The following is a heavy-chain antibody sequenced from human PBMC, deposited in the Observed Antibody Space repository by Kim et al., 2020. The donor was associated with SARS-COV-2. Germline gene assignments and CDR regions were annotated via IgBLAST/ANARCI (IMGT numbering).Heavy chain of an antibody. D-gene: IGHD6-19*01. CDR1: GLTFSNYA. J-gene: IGHJ4*02. V-gene: IGHV3-23*01. CDR2: TSSGDAL. Sequence: GGSLRLSCVASGLTFSNYAMSWVRQAPGKGLEWVSATSSGDALFYTDSVKGRFTISRDKSENTLNLQMNSLRAEDTAIYYCAIRVAVAGTLDYWGQGTLVTVSS. CDR3: AIRVAVAGTLDY.